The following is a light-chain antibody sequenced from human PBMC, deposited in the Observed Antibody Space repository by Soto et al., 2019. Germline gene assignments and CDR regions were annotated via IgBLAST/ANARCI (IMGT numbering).Light chain of an antibody. Sequence: EIVLTQSPGTLSLSPGERATLSRRASQSVAGSYLAWYQQKPGQAPRLLIYGASSRATGIPDRFSGSGSGRDFTLTISRLEPEDLGVYYCQQYGRSPFTFGPGTKV. J-gene: IGKJ3*01. CDR1: QSVAGSY. V-gene: IGKV3-20*01. CDR3: QQYGRSPFT. CDR2: GAS.